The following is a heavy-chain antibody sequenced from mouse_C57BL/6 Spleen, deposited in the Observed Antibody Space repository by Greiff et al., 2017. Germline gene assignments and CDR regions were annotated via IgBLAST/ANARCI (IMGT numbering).Heavy chain of an antibody. CDR1: GYTFTSYW. Sequence: QVHVKQPGAELVKPGASVKLSCKASGYTFTSYWMHWVKQRPGRGLEWIGRIDPNSGGTKYNEQFKSKATLTVDNPSSTAYMQLSSLTSEDSAVYDCERERCDDGYPFDYWGQGTTHTVS. CDR2: IDPNSGGT. CDR3: ERERCDDGYPFDY. D-gene: IGHD2-3*01. V-gene: IGHV1-72*01. J-gene: IGHJ2*01.